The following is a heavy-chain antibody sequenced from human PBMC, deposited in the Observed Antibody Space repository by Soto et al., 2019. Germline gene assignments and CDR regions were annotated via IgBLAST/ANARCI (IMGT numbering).Heavy chain of an antibody. D-gene: IGHD3-3*01. CDR2: ISYDGSNK. V-gene: IGHV3-30*18. J-gene: IGHJ6*03. CDR1: GFTFSSYG. Sequence: PGGSPRLSCAASGFTFSSYGMRWVRQAPGKGLEWVAVISYDGSNKYYADSVKGRFTISRDNSKNTLYLQMNSLRAEDTAVYYCAKEGTYYDFWSGYYWDYYYYYMDVWGKGTTVTVSS. CDR3: AKEGTYYDFWSGYYWDYYYYYMDV.